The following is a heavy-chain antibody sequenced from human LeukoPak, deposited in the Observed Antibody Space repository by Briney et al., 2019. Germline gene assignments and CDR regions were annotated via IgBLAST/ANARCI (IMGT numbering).Heavy chain of an antibody. D-gene: IGHD3-22*01. CDR1: GGSISSSNW. CDR3: ARSVYYYDSSGSETVGAFDI. CDR2: IYHSGST. V-gene: IGHV4-4*02. J-gene: IGHJ3*02. Sequence: SGTLSLTCAVSGGSISSSNWWSWVRQPPGKGLEWIGEIYHSGSTNYNPSLKSRVTISVDKSKNQFSLKLSSVTAVDTAVYYCARSVYYYDSSGSETVGAFDIWGQGTMVTVSS.